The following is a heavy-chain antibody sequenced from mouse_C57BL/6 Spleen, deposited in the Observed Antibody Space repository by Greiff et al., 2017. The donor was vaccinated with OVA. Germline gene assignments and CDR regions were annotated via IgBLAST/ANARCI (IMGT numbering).Heavy chain of an antibody. CDR2: IDPSDSYT. D-gene: IGHD2-4*01. Sequence: QVQLKQSGAELVKPGASVKLSCKASGYTFTSYWMQWVKQRPGQGLEWIGEIDPSDSYTNYNQKFKGKATLTVDTSSSTAYMQLSSLTSEDSAVYYCARRDYDYDPFAYWGQGTLVTVSA. CDR1: GYTFTSYW. V-gene: IGHV1-50*01. J-gene: IGHJ3*01. CDR3: ARRDYDYDPFAY.